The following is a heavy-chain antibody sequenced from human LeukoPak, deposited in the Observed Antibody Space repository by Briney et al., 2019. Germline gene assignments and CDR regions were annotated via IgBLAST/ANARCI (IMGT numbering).Heavy chain of an antibody. V-gene: IGHV4-59*02. CDR1: GGSVSSYY. D-gene: IGHD6-19*01. Sequence: SETLSLTCTVSGGSVSSYYCSWIRQPPGKGLEWIGYIYYSGSTNYNPSLKSRVTISVDTSKNQFSLKLSSVTAADTAVYYCAGGGSTAWSPFDYWGQGTLVTV. CDR3: AGGGSTAWSPFDY. CDR2: IYYSGST. J-gene: IGHJ4*02.